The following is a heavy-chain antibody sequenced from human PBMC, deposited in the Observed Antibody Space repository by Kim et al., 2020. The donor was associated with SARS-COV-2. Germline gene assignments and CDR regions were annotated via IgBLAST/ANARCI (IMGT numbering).Heavy chain of an antibody. CDR3: ARYCRFGEDDAFDI. V-gene: IGHV3-33*01. Sequence: ADSVKSLVTISNDNSKNTLYLQMNSLSSEDTAVYYCARYCRFGEDDAFDIWGQGTMVTVSS. J-gene: IGHJ3*02. D-gene: IGHD3-10*01.